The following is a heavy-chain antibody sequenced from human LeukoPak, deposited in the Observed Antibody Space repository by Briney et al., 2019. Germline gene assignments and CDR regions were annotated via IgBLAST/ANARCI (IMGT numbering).Heavy chain of an antibody. CDR2: ISSSSSTI. CDR1: GFTFSSYS. CDR3: ARGPQDYYDSSGYFY. D-gene: IGHD3-22*01. J-gene: IGHJ4*02. Sequence: GGSLRLSRAASGFTFSSYSMNWVRQAPGKGLEWVSYISSSSSTIYYADSVKGRFTISRDNAKNSLYLQMNSLRDEDTAVYYCARGPQDYYDSSGYFYWGQGTLVTVSS. V-gene: IGHV3-48*02.